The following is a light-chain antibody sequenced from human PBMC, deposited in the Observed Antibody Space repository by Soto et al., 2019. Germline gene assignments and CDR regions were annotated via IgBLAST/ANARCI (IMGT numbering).Light chain of an antibody. CDR2: GAS. V-gene: IGKV3-15*01. J-gene: IGKJ2*01. CDR3: QQYHHWPYT. CDR1: QRVSSN. Sequence: EIVMTQSLATLSVSPGERATLSCRASQRVSSNLAWYHQTPGQAPRRLIYGASTRATGIPDRFRGSGSGTEFTLTSSSLQSEDFAGYYCQQYHHWPYTFGKGNKLEI.